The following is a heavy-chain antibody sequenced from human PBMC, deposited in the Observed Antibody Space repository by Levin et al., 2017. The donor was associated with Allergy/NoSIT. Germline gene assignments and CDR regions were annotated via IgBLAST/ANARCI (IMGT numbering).Heavy chain of an antibody. D-gene: IGHD6-13*01. CDR2: IVVGSGNT. Sequence: VKVSCKTSGFTFTSSAVQWVRQARGQRLEWIGWIVVGSGNTNYAQKFQERVTFTRDMSTSTAYMELSSLRSEDTAVYYCATVGIPGFSSSWLEWGQGTLVTVSS. J-gene: IGHJ4*02. CDR1: GFTFTSSA. V-gene: IGHV1-58*01. CDR3: ATVGIPGFSSSWLE.